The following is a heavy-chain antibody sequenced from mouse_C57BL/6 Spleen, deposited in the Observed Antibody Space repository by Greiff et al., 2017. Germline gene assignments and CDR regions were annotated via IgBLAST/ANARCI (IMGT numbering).Heavy chain of an antibody. Sequence: SGPELVKPGASVKMSCKASGYTFTDYNMHWVKQSHGKSLEWIGYINPNNGGTSYNQKFKGKATLTVNKSSSTAYMELRSLTSEDSAVYYCARGGRDGYYSFAYWGQGTLVTVSA. D-gene: IGHD2-3*01. CDR3: ARGGRDGYYSFAY. CDR1: GYTFTDYN. J-gene: IGHJ3*01. CDR2: INPNNGGT. V-gene: IGHV1-22*01.